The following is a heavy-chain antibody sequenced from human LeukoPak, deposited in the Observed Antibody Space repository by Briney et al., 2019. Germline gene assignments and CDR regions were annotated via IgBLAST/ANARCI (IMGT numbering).Heavy chain of an antibody. J-gene: IGHJ4*02. Sequence: APVKVSCKASGYTFTSYDINWVRQATGQGLEWMGWMNPNSGNTGYAQKFQGRVTMTRNTSISTAYMELSSPRSEDTAVYYCARGFRGPRQPCNYWGQGTLVTVSS. D-gene: IGHD2/OR15-2a*01. CDR3: ARGFRGPRQPCNY. V-gene: IGHV1-8*01. CDR1: GYTFTSYD. CDR2: MNPNSGNT.